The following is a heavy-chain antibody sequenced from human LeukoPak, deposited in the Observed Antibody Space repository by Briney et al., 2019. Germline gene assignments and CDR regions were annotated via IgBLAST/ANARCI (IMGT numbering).Heavy chain of an antibody. CDR2: FKSRPDGGTI. V-gene: IGHV3-15*01. CDR3: ATGWFFDY. D-gene: IGHD2-15*01. Sequence: GGSLRLSCEGSGFTFSNAWMNWVRQAPGKGLEWVARFKSRPDGGTIYYAAPVKGRFTMSRDDSKNTVYLQMNNLKTEDTGVYYCATGWFFDYWGQGTLVTVSS. CDR1: GFTFSNAW. J-gene: IGHJ4*02.